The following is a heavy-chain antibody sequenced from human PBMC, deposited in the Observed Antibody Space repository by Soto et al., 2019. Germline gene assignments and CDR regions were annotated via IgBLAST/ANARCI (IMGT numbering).Heavy chain of an antibody. V-gene: IGHV1-18*04. CDR3: ARGLPYDSRGYYYPHWYFDL. Sequence: GSVKVSCKASGYTFTSYGISWVRQAPGQGLEWMGWISAYNGNTNYAQKLQGRVTMTTDTCTSTAYMELRSLRSDDTAVYYCARGLPYDSRGYYYPHWYFDLWGRGPLLTVSS. CDR2: ISAYNGNT. CDR1: GYTFTSYG. J-gene: IGHJ2*01. D-gene: IGHD3-22*01.